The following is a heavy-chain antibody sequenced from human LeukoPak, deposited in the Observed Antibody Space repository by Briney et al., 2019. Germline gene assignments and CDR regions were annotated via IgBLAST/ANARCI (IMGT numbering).Heavy chain of an antibody. Sequence: SETLSLTCTVSGGSISSGGYYWSWIRQHPGKGLEWIGYIYYSGSTYYNPSLESRVTISVDTSKNQFSLKLSSVTAADTAVYYCARDSIVGAMIWGQGTLVTVSS. CDR2: IYYSGST. CDR3: ARDSIVGAMI. V-gene: IGHV4-31*03. CDR1: GGSISSGGYY. D-gene: IGHD1-26*01. J-gene: IGHJ4*02.